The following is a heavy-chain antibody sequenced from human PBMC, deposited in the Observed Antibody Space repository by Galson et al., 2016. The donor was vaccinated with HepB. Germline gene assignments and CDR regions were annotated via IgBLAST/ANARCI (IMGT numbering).Heavy chain of an antibody. V-gene: IGHV6-1*01. Sequence: CAISGDSVSGTTIAWNWIRHSPSRGLEWLGRTYYRSKWYYDYAGSVKSRITINPDTSRNQFSLQLNSVTPEDTAVYYCARDGYTSGWHGAFEIWGPGTMVTVPS. CDR1: GDSVSGTTIA. CDR2: TYYRSKWYY. J-gene: IGHJ3*02. D-gene: IGHD6-19*01. CDR3: ARDGYTSGWHGAFEI.